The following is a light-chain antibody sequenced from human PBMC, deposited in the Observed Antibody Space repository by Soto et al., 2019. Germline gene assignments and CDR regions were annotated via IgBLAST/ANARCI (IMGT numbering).Light chain of an antibody. V-gene: IGKV3-15*01. CDR2: SAS. CDR1: QSISTE. CDR3: QQGHNWPLT. J-gene: IGKJ2*01. Sequence: EIAMTQSPATLSVSPGERATLSCRASQSISTELAWYQQIPGQPPRLLIYSASTRATGVPARFTGSGSGSEFTLTISGLQSEDFAFYYCQQGHNWPLTFGQGTRLEI.